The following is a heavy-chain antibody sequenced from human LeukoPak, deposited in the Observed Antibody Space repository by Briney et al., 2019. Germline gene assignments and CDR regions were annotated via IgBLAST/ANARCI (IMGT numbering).Heavy chain of an antibody. J-gene: IGHJ5*02. CDR1: GYTFTSYD. Sequence: ASVKVSCKASGYTFTSYDINWVRQATGQGLEWMGWMNPNSGNTGYAQKFQGRVTITRNTSISTAYMELSSLRSEDTAVYYCARGLGRPAAHTTNWFDTWGQGTLVTVSS. V-gene: IGHV1-8*03. CDR3: ARGLGRPAAHTTNWFDT. CDR2: MNPNSGNT. D-gene: IGHD2-2*01.